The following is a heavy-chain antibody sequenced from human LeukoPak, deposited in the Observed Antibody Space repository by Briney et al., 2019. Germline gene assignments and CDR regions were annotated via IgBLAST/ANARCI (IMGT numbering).Heavy chain of an antibody. CDR3: ARGQIVVVPAAMGYGWFDP. CDR2: IIPIFGTV. J-gene: IGHJ5*02. V-gene: IGHV1-69*01. Sequence: SVKVSCKASGGTFSSYAISWVRQAPGQGLEWMGGIIPIFGTVNYAQKFQGRVTITADESTSTAYMELSSLRSEDTAVYYCARGQIVVVPAAMGYGWFDPWGQGTLVTVSS. D-gene: IGHD2-2*01. CDR1: GGTFSSYA.